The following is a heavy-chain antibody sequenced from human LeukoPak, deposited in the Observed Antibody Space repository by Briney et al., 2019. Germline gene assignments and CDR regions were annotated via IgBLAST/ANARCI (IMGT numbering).Heavy chain of an antibody. J-gene: IGHJ4*02. V-gene: IGHV3-15*01. CDR1: GFTFSNAW. CDR3: TTGSWLCGGDCYWPEYYFDY. D-gene: IGHD2-21*02. Sequence: PGGSLRLSCAASGFTFSNAWMSWVRQAPGKGLEWVGRIKSKTDGGTTDYAAPVTGRFTISRDDSKNTLYLQMNSLKTEDTAVYYCTTGSWLCGGDCYWPEYYFDYWGQGTLVTVSS. CDR2: IKSKTDGGTT.